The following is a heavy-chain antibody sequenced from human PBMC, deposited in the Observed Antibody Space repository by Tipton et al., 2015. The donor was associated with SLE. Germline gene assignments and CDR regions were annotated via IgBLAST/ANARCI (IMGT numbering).Heavy chain of an antibody. CDR3: ARAGLGSGYDYYMDV. D-gene: IGHD3-3*01. J-gene: IGHJ6*03. CDR1: GGSISRYY. Sequence: TLSLTCTVSGGSISRYYWSWIRQPPGKGLEWIAYIYHSGSAAYNPSLASRVTISVDTSKNQFSLKLHSVTAADTAVYYCARAGLGSGYDYYMDVWGKGTTVTASS. CDR2: IYHSGSA. V-gene: IGHV4-59*13.